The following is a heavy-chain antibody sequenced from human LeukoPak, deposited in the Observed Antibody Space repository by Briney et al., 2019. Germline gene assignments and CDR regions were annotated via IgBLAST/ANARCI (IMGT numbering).Heavy chain of an antibody. CDR1: GYRFSSYW. Sequence: GESLKISCKGSGYRFSSYWIGWVRQMPGKGLEWMGIIYAGDSDTRYGPSFQGQVTISADKSISTAYLQWSSPKASDTAMYYCARGANYYDSSGPRNYYYYMDVWGKGTTVTVSS. CDR2: IYAGDSDT. J-gene: IGHJ6*03. D-gene: IGHD3-22*01. CDR3: ARGANYYDSSGPRNYYYYMDV. V-gene: IGHV5-51*01.